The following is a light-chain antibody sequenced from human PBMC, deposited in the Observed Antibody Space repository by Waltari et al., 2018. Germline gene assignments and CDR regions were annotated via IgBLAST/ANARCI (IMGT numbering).Light chain of an antibody. CDR3: AAWDDSLGAWV. Sequence: QSVVTQPPSAPGTLGQRVTMSCSGSGFNLGDHLVTWFQQLPGSAPKPLIYLNNQRPSGVPDRFSGSKSGTSASLAISGLQSEDEADYYCAAWDDSLGAWVFGGGTKLTVL. CDR1: GFNLGDHL. CDR2: LNN. V-gene: IGLV1-47*01. J-gene: IGLJ3*02.